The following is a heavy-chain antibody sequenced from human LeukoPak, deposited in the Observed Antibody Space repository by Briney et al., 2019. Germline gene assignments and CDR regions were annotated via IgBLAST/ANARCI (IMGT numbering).Heavy chain of an antibody. CDR3: ARDHCVSSGCYEDYYYGMDV. CDR1: GFTFSTYW. V-gene: IGHV3-7*05. CDR2: IKEDGSEK. Sequence: GGSLRLSCAASGFTFSTYWMIWVRQAPGKGLEWVANIKEDGSEKYYVDSVKGRFTISRDNAKKSLYLQMNSLRVDDTAVYFCARDHCVSSGCYEDYYYGMDVWGRGTTVTVSS. J-gene: IGHJ6*02. D-gene: IGHD2-2*01.